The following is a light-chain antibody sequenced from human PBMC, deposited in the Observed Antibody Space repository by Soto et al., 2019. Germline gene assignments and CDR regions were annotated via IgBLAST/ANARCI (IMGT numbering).Light chain of an antibody. Sequence: AIRMTQSPSSLSASTGDSFTTTRRGSQGISSYLAWYQQKPGKAPKLLIYAASTLQSGVPSRFSGSGSGTDFTLTISSLQPDDFATYYCQQYNSYSWTFGQGTKVDIK. CDR2: AAS. V-gene: IGKV1-8*01. CDR1: QGISSY. CDR3: QQYNSYSWT. J-gene: IGKJ1*01.